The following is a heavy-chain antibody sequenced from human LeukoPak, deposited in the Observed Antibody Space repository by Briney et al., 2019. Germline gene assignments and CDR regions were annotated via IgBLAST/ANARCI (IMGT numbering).Heavy chain of an antibody. V-gene: IGHV4-59*06. CDR2: IYYSGST. CDR3: ARGIHDVVVVAAGYFDL. CDR1: GGSISSYY. Sequence: SETLSLTCTVSGGSISSYYWSWIRQQPGKGLEWIGYIYYSGSTYYNPSLKSRVTISVDTSKNQFSLKLSSVTAADTAVYYCARGIHDVVVVAAGYFDLWGRGTLVTVSS. D-gene: IGHD2-15*01. J-gene: IGHJ2*01.